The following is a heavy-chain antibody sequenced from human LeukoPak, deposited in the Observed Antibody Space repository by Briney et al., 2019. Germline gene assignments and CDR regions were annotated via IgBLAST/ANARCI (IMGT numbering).Heavy chain of an antibody. D-gene: IGHD3-10*02. CDR1: GFTFSSYW. V-gene: IGHV3-74*01. CDR3: VRDMFGGRDY. J-gene: IGHJ4*02. CDR2: IDEFGSVP. Sequence: GWSLRLSCAASGFTFSSYWMHWVRQVPGKGLAWVSRIDEFGSVPNSADSVQGRFSISRDNAKNALYLQMNSLRAEDTAVYYCVRDMFGGRDYWGQGTLVTVSS.